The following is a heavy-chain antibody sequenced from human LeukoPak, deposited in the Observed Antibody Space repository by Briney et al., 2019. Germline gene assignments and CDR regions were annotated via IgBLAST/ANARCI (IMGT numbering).Heavy chain of an antibody. V-gene: IGHV1-3*04. J-gene: IGHJ4*02. CDR2: INTGNGNT. Sequence: VASVKVSCKASGYTFTSYGISWVRQAPGQRLEWMGWINTGNGNTKYSQKFQGRVTITRDTSASTAYMELSSLRSEDTAVYYCARDGDGDIHYFDYWGQGTLVTVSS. D-gene: IGHD4-17*01. CDR1: GYTFTSYG. CDR3: ARDGDGDIHYFDY.